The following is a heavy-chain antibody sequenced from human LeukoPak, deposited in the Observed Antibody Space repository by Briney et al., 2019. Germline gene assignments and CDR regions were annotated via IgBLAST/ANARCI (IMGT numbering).Heavy chain of an antibody. CDR2: ISSSSSYI. CDR1: GFTFSSYS. V-gene: IGHV3-21*01. CDR3: ARVWSPPYTSSWPDYFDY. J-gene: IGHJ4*02. D-gene: IGHD6-13*01. Sequence: PGGSLRLSCAASGFTFSSYSMNWVRQAPGKGLEWVSSISSSSSYIYYADSLKGRFTISRDNAKSSLYLQMNTLRAEDTAVYYCARVWSPPYTSSWPDYFDYWAREPWSPSPQ.